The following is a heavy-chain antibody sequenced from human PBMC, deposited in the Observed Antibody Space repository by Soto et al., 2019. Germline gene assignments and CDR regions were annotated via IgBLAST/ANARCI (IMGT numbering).Heavy chain of an antibody. D-gene: IGHD2-8*01. Sequence: RQPPGKRXEWLGYIYXSGSTHXXPSLKSRVTLSVDTSKNQFSRKQSSVTAAGTAVYYCAKECVYDRALSWAQGTLVTGSS. V-gene: IGHV4-59*01. CDR2: IYXSGST. J-gene: IGHJ4*02. CDR3: AKECVYDRALS.